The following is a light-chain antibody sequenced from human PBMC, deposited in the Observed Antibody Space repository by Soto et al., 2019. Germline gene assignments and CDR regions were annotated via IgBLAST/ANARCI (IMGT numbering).Light chain of an antibody. CDR2: DVS. CDR3: QQYNNWPPT. CDR1: QSAPIS. V-gene: IGKV3-15*01. Sequence: VMTQSPATLSVSPGVRATLSCRASQSAPISSGWYQQQPRQAPRLLIHDVSTRATGVPARFSDSGSGTEFTLTISSPQSEDFAVYYCQQYNNWPPTFGQGTRLEIK. J-gene: IGKJ5*01.